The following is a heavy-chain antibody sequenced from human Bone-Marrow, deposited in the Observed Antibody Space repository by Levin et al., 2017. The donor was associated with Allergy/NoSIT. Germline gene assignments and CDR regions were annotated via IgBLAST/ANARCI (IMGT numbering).Heavy chain of an antibody. CDR2: IDPNSGGT. J-gene: IGHJ6*02. D-gene: IGHD6-25*01. CDR3: ARGSGERSPYPMDV. V-gene: IGHV1-2*06. Sequence: PEASVKVSCQASGYILTTYYIHWVRQAPGQGLEWMGRIDPNSGGTNLAQKFQGRVTMTRDTSIGTAYMELSSLRSDDTAVYFCARGSGERSPYPMDVWGPGSTVTVSS. CDR1: GYILTTYY.